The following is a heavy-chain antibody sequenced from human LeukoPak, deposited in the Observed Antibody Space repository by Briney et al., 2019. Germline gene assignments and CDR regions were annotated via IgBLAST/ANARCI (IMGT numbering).Heavy chain of an antibody. CDR3: ASYDILTGSDYFDY. CDR2: IYYSGST. J-gene: IGHJ4*02. Sequence: SQTLSLTCTVSGGSISSGDYYWSWIRQPPGKGLEWIGYIYYSGSTYYNPSLKSRVTISVDTSKNRFSLKLSSVTAADTAVYYCASYDILTGSDYFDYWGQGTLVTVSS. D-gene: IGHD3-9*01. CDR1: GGSISSGDYY. V-gene: IGHV4-30-4*01.